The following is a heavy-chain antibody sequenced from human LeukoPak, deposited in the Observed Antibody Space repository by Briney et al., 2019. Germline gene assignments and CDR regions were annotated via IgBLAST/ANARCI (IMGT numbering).Heavy chain of an antibody. Sequence: PSETLSLTCTVSDDSISTNNYYWSWIRQPPGKGLEWVGTLHFSGTPYYSPSLNSRVSISVDTSKNQFSLMLKSVTATDTAVYYCTRGGDVYKLGNCWGQGTLVTVSS. CDR3: TRGGDVYKLGNC. D-gene: IGHD5-24*01. CDR1: DDSISTNNYY. J-gene: IGHJ4*02. CDR2: LHFSGTP. V-gene: IGHV4-39*01.